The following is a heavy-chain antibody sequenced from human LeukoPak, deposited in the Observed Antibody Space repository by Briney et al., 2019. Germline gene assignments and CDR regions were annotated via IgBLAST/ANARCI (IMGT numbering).Heavy chain of an antibody. Sequence: PGGSLRLSCAASGFTLSSYWIHWVRHVPGKGLLWVSRINGDGSIIDYADSVKGRFTISRDNAKNTLYLQMNSLRAEDTAVYYCARPDSGRYYMDYYYGMDVWGPGTTVTVSS. CDR2: INGDGSII. V-gene: IGHV3-74*01. J-gene: IGHJ6*02. CDR1: GFTLSSYW. D-gene: IGHD3-10*01. CDR3: ARPDSGRYYMDYYYGMDV.